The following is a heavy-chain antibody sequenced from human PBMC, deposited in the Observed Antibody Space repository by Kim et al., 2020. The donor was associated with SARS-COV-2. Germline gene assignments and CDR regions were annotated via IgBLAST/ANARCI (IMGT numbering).Heavy chain of an antibody. CDR1: GFIFSRYG. CDR3: VKGAAFDV. V-gene: IGHV3-30*18. Sequence: GGSLRLSCAASGFIFSRYGMHWVRQAPGKGLEWVAVISYDGSNKNYADSVKGRFTISRDISKNTVSLQMNRLRDEDTAVYYCVKGAAFDVWGQGTMVTVS. J-gene: IGHJ3*01. CDR2: ISYDGSNK.